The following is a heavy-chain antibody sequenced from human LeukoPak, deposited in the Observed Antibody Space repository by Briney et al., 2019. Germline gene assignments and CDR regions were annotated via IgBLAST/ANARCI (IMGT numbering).Heavy chain of an antibody. CDR3: ARASVLTYGGAFDI. D-gene: IGHD4/OR15-4a*01. J-gene: IGHJ3*02. V-gene: IGHV4-4*02. CDR1: GGSISSSNW. Sequence: SETLSLTCAVSGGSISSSNWWSWVRQPPGKGLEWIGEIYHSGSTNYNPSLKSRVTISVDKSKNQFSLKLSSVTAADTAVYYCARASVLTYGGAFDIWGQGTMVTVSS. CDR2: IYHSGST.